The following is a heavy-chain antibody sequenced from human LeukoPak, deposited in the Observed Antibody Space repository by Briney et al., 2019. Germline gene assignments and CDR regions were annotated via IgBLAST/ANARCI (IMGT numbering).Heavy chain of an antibody. CDR3: ARVRSDCSSTSCYAGSDY. Sequence: GSVKVSCKASGYTFTSYDINWVRRATGQGLEWMGWMNPNSGNTGYAQKFQGRVTMTRNTSISTAYMELSSLRSEDTAVYYCARVRSDCSSTSCYAGSDYWGQGTLVTVSS. D-gene: IGHD2-2*01. CDR1: GYTFTSYD. V-gene: IGHV1-8*01. CDR2: MNPNSGNT. J-gene: IGHJ4*02.